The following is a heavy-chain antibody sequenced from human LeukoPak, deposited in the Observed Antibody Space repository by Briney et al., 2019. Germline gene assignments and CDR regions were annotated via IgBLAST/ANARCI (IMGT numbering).Heavy chain of an antibody. CDR2: ISAYNGNT. CDR3: ARAYSSGWYGYDAFDI. D-gene: IGHD6-19*01. V-gene: IGHV1-18*01. CDR1: GYTFTSYG. J-gene: IGHJ3*02. Sequence: ASVKVSCKASGYTFTSYGISWVRQAPGQGLEWMGWISAYNGNTNYAQKLQGRVTMTTDTSTSTAYMELRSLRSDDTAVYYCARAYSSGWYGYDAFDIWGQGTMVTVSS.